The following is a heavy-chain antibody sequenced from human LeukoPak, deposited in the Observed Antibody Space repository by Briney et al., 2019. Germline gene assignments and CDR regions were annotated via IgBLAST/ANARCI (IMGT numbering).Heavy chain of an antibody. D-gene: IGHD2-2*01. Sequence: PSETLSLTCTVSGGSISSGGYYWSWIRQPPGKGLEWIGYIYHSGSTYYNPSLKSRVTISVDRSKNQFSLKLSSVTAADTAVYYCARVRGNYCSSTSCLFDYWGQGTLVTVSS. J-gene: IGHJ4*02. CDR3: ARVRGNYCSSTSCLFDY. CDR1: GGSISSGGYY. CDR2: IYHSGST. V-gene: IGHV4-30-2*01.